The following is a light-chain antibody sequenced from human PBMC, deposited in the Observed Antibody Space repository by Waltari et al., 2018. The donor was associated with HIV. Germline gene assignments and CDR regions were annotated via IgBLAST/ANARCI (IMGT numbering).Light chain of an antibody. CDR3: QQYYSYPLT. CDR1: QGISSY. V-gene: IGKV1-8*01. J-gene: IGKJ4*01. CDR2: AAS. Sequence: AIRTTQSPSSFSASTVARVTITCRASQGISSYLALYQQKPGKAPKLLIYAASTLHSGVPSRFSGGVYGTDFTLTISCLQSEDFAAYYCQQYYSYPLTIGGGTKVEIK.